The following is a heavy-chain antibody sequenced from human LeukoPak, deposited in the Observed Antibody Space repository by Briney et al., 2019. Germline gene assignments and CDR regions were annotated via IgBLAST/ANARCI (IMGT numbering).Heavy chain of an antibody. CDR1: GGSISSYY. D-gene: IGHD3-3*01. J-gene: IGHJ5*02. CDR3: ARGPPYWDDFWSGYYTA. V-gene: IGHV4-59*01. CDR2: IYYSGST. Sequence: SETLSLTCTVSGGSISSYYWSWIRQPPGKGLEWIGYIYYSGSTNYNPSLKSRVTISVDTSKNQFSLKLSSVTAADTAVYYCARGPPYWDDFWSGYYTAWGQGTLVTVSS.